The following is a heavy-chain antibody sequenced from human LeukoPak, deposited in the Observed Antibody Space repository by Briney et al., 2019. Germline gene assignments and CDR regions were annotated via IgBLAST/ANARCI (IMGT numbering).Heavy chain of an antibody. Sequence: GGSLRLSCAASGFTFSSYAMHWVRQAPGKGLEWVAVISYDGSNKYYADSVKGRFTISRDNAKNSLYLQMNSLRAEDTAVYYWARRGWMITCDMDVWGKGTTVTVSS. CDR1: GFTFSSYA. V-gene: IGHV3-30*04. D-gene: IGHD3-16*01. J-gene: IGHJ6*03. CDR3: ARRGWMITCDMDV. CDR2: ISYDGSNK.